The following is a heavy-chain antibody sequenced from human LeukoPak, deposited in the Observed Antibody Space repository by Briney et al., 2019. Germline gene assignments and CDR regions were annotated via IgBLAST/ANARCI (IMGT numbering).Heavy chain of an antibody. CDR1: GGTFSSYA. CDR2: TIPIFGTA. CDR3: ARDSDYYYMNV. J-gene: IGHJ6*03. V-gene: IGHV1-69*05. Sequence: SVTVSCKASGGTFSSYAISWVQQPPRQGLDGMGGTIPIFGTANYAQKFQGRVTITTDESTSTAYMELSSLRSEDTAVYYCARDSDYYYMNVWGKGTTVTVS.